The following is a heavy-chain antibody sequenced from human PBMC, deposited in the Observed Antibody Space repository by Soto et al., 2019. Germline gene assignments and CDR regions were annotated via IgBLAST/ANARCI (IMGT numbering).Heavy chain of an antibody. CDR3: ADSNKFGIAAAGPRYYYYGMDV. D-gene: IGHD6-13*01. Sequence: GSLRLSFTAAVLSFSCYALSLDRQALVKGLEWVSAISGSGGSTYYADSVKGRFTISRDNSKNTLYLQMNSLRAEDTAVYYCADSNKFGIAAAGPRYYYYGMDVWGQGT. CDR1: VLSFSCYA. V-gene: IGHV3-23*01. J-gene: IGHJ6*02. CDR2: ISGSGGST.